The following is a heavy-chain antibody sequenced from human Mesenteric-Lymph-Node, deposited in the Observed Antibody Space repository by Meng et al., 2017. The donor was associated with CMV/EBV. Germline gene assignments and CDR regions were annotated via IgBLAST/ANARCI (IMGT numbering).Heavy chain of an antibody. CDR2: GNT. CDR3: VKDVASYGYGAGDY. J-gene: IGHJ4*02. Sequence: GESLKISCAASGFTVSRKFMRWVRQAPGKGLQCGNTDYPDSVKGRFTISRDDAKNSLYLQMNSLRGEDTALYYCVKDVASYGYGAGDYWGQGTLVTVSS. V-gene: IGHV3-53*01. D-gene: IGHD5-18*01. CDR1: GFTVSRKF.